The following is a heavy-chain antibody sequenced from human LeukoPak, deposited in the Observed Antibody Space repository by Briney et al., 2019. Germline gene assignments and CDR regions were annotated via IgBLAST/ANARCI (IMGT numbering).Heavy chain of an antibody. CDR1: GFTFSAYW. J-gene: IGHJ4*02. CDR2: LKQDGSEK. Sequence: GGSLRLSCAASGFTFSAYWMSWVRRAPGKGLEWGANLKQDGSEKYYVDSVKGRFTISRDNAKNSLYLQMNSLRGEDTAVYYCARDDGFYSASGIYQNYFDHWGQGILVTVSP. V-gene: IGHV3-7*01. CDR3: ARDDGFYSASGIYQNYFDH. D-gene: IGHD3-10*01.